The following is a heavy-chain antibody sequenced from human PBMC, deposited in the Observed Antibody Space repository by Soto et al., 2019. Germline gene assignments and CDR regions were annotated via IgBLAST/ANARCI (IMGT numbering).Heavy chain of an antibody. V-gene: IGHV3-23*01. CDR1: GFTFSSYS. CDR2: IGTSAST. CDR3: ADLSRYCTSSNCD. D-gene: IGHD2-2*01. Sequence: GVSLRLSCAASGFTFSSYSMSWVRQAPGKGLEWVSTIGTSASTHYGDSVRGRFTISRDNSRNTLYLQMNSLRAEDTAVYYCADLSRYCTSSNCDWGQGTLVTVSS. J-gene: IGHJ4*02.